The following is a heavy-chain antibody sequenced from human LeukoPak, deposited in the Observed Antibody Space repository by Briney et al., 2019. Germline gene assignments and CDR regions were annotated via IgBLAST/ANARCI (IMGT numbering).Heavy chain of an antibody. CDR2: ISWNSGSI. J-gene: IGHJ6*02. Sequence: GGSLRLSCAASGFTFDDYAMHWVRQAPGKGLEWVSGISWNSGSIGYADSVKGRFTISRDNAKNSLYLQMNSLRAEDTALYYCAKDYYYDSSGSLYGMDVWGQGTTVTVSS. CDR3: AKDYYYDSSGSLYGMDV. D-gene: IGHD3-22*01. CDR1: GFTFDDYA. V-gene: IGHV3-9*01.